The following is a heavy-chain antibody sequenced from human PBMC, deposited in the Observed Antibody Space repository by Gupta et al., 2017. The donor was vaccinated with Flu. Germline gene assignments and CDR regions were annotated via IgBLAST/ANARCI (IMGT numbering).Heavy chain of an antibody. D-gene: IGHD4-11*01. CDR2: IYYSGST. Sequence: QLQLQESGPGLVKPSETLSLTCTVSGGSISSSSYYWGWIRQPPGKGLEWIGSIYYSGSTYYNPSLKSRVTISVDTSKNQFSLKLSSVTAADTAVYYCARHPWGRKVTTFYYYGMDVWGQGTTVTVSS. CDR3: ARHPWGRKVTTFYYYGMDV. V-gene: IGHV4-39*01. J-gene: IGHJ6*02. CDR1: GGSISSSSYY.